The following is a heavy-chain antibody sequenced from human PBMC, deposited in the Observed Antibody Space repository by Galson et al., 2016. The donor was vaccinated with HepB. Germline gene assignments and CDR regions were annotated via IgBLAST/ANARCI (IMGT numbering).Heavy chain of an antibody. J-gene: IGHJ4*02. CDR3: ARDRTSRAALDY. D-gene: IGHD6-25*01. CDR1: GFSLSTYA. Sequence: SLRLSCAASGFSLSTYAVSWVRQAPGKGLEWVSGISVNGASTFYADSVKGRFAISRANAKNTVYLQMNSLRAEDTAVYYCARDRTSRAALDYWGQGTLVTVSS. V-gene: IGHV3-23*01. CDR2: ISVNGAST.